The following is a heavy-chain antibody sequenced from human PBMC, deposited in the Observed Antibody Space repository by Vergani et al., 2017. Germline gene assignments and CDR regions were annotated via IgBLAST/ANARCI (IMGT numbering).Heavy chain of an antibody. CDR1: GESFSSFY. CDR2: INNDGHT. CDR3: AVRPSVNLVGGEIVTKRTFDY. D-gene: IGHD3-10*01. J-gene: IGHJ4*02. Sequence: QVQLQQWGAGVVKPSGTLSLTCAVFGESFSSFYWSWIRQPPGKGLEWVGEINNDGHTNYNPSLESRVTVSRDTAKNQFSLNLMSVTAADTAMYYCAVRPSVNLVGGEIVTKRTFDYGSQGSLVTVSS. V-gene: IGHV4-34*02.